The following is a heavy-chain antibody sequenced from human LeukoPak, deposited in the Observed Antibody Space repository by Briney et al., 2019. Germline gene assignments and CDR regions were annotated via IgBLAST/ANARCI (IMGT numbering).Heavy chain of an antibody. CDR3: AREHKSSGFPDAFDI. CDR2: INPNSGGT. J-gene: IGHJ3*02. CDR1: GYTFTGYY. Sequence: ASVKVSCKASGYTFTGYYMHWVRQAPGQGLEWMGWINPNSGGTNYAQKFQGRVTMTRDTSISTAYMELSRLRSDDTAVYYCAREHKSSGFPDAFDIWGQGTMVTVSS. V-gene: IGHV1-2*02. D-gene: IGHD1-26*01.